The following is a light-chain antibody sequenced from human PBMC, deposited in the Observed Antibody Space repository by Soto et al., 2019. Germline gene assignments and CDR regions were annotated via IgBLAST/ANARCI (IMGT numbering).Light chain of an antibody. CDR2: GDN. CDR1: SSNIGAEYD. J-gene: IGLJ7*01. CDR3: QSYDSSLTTFV. V-gene: IGLV1-40*01. Sequence: QSVLTQPPSVSGAPGQRVAISCTGSSSNIGAEYDVHWYQQLPGTAPKRLIYGDNNRPSGVPDRFSGSKSGTSASLAFTGLQPEDAADYYCQSYDSSLTTFVFGTGTQLTVL.